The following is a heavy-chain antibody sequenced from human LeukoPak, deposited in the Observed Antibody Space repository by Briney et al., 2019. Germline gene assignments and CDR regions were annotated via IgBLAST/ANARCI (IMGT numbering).Heavy chain of an antibody. J-gene: IGHJ5*02. D-gene: IGHD3-3*01. CDR1: GNTFTDYY. V-gene: IGHV1-69*04. Sequence: ASVKVSCKASGNTFTDYYIHWVRQAPGQGLEWMGRIIPILGIANYAQKFQGRVTITADKSTSTAYMELSSLRSEDTAVYYCARDLHTENYDFWSGYYRSFDPWGQGTLVTVSS. CDR3: ARDLHTENYDFWSGYYRSFDP. CDR2: IIPILGIA.